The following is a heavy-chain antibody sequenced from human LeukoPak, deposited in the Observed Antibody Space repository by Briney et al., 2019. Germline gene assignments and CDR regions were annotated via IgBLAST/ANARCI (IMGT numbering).Heavy chain of an antibody. CDR3: AGVNYYDSIPLAPDL. Sequence: GGSLRLSCAASGFTFSSYAMHWVRQAPGKGLEYVSAISSNGGSTYYANSVKGRFTISRDNSKNTLYLQMGSLRAEDMAVYYCAGVNYYDSIPLAPDLWGGNTLVTVSS. V-gene: IGHV3-64*01. CDR2: ISSNGGST. D-gene: IGHD3-22*01. CDR1: GFTFSSYA. J-gene: IGHJ2*01.